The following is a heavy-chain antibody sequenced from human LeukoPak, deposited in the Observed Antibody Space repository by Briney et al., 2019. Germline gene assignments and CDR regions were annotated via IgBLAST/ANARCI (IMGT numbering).Heavy chain of an antibody. CDR2: IYYSGST. V-gene: IGHV4-39*01. Sequence: PSETLSLTCTVSGGSISSSSYYWGWIRQPPGKGLEWIGSIYYSGSTYYNPSLKSRVTISVDTSKNQFSLKLSSVTAADTAVYYCARGRGHLFGRRLGEFFDPWGQGTLVTVSS. CDR1: GGSISSSSYY. D-gene: IGHD3-16*01. J-gene: IGHJ5*02. CDR3: ARGRGHLFGRRLGEFFDP.